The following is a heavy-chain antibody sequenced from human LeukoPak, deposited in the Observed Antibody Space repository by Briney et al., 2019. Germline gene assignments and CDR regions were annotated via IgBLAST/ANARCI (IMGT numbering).Heavy chain of an antibody. CDR2: IYYSGST. D-gene: IGHD2-15*01. J-gene: IGHJ3*02. Sequence: PSETLSLTCTVSGGSISSINYYWGWIRQPPGKGLEWIGSIYYSGSTYYNPSLKSRFTISVDTSKNQFSLNLSSVTAADTAMYYCASSGHTPPGAFDIWGQGTMVTVSS. CDR1: GGSISSINYY. CDR3: ASSGHTPPGAFDI. V-gene: IGHV4-39*07.